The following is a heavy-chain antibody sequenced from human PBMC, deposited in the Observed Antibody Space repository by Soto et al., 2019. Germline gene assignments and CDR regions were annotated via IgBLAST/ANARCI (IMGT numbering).Heavy chain of an antibody. V-gene: IGHV5-10-1*01. CDR3: ARPVDFWSGYYRRGHYYYGMDV. Sequence: GESLKISCKGSGYSFTSYWISWVRQMPGKGLEWMGRIDPSDSYTNYSPSFQGHVTISADKSISTAYLQWSSLKASDTAMYHCARPVDFWSGYYRRGHYYYGMDVWGQGTTVTVSS. J-gene: IGHJ6*02. CDR2: IDPSDSYT. CDR1: GYSFTSYW. D-gene: IGHD3-3*01.